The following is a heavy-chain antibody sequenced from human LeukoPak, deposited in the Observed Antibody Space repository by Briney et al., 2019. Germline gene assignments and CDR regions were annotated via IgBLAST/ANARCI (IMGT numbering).Heavy chain of an antibody. D-gene: IGHD2-2*01. J-gene: IGHJ4*02. CDR1: GGSIISSNW. V-gene: IGHV4-4*02. CDR2: IYHSGST. Sequence: PSETLSLTCAVSGGSIISSNWWSWVRQPPGKGLEWIGEIYHSGSTNYNPSHKSRVTISVDKSKSQFSLELTSVTAADTALYYCARGGYCSSTSCYVFDSWGQGTLVTVSS. CDR3: ARGGYCSSTSCYVFDS.